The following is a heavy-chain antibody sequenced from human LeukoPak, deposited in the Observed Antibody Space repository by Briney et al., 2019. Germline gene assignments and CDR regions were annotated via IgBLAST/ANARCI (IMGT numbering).Heavy chain of an antibody. CDR2: ISSSSSYI. D-gene: IGHD5-12*01. J-gene: IGHJ6*03. CDR3: ARDLVGSITMDV. CDR1: GFTFSSYS. V-gene: IGHV3-21*01. Sequence: GGSLRLSCAASGFTFSSYSMNWVRQAPGKGLEWVSSISSSSSYIFYVDSVKGRFTISRDNAKNSLYLQVNSLRAEDTAIYYCARDLVGSITMDVWGKGTTVTVSS.